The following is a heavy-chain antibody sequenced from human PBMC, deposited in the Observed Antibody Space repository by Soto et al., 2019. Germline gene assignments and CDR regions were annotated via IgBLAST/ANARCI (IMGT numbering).Heavy chain of an antibody. CDR3: ARDDTTGLYDF. D-gene: IGHD3-16*01. CDR1: TGSMRTYY. Sequence: SETLSLTCSVSTGSMRTYYWTWIRQSPGKGLEWIGQISHTGRTKYNPSLESRVTISVDTSRKQFSLNLTSVTAADTALYYCARDDTTGLYDFWGQGTLVTVSS. CDR2: ISHTGRT. V-gene: IGHV4-59*01. J-gene: IGHJ4*02.